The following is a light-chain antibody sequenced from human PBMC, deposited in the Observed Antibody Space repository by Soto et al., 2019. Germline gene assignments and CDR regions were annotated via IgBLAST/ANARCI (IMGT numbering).Light chain of an antibody. V-gene: IGKV3-20*01. CDR2: GAS. CDR3: QQYGGAPYT. CDR1: QTVTSDY. J-gene: IGKJ2*01. Sequence: EIVLTQSPDTLSLSPGEGVTLSCRASQTVTSDYLAWYQQKPGQPPRLLIYGASIGAAGLPDRFSSSGSGTEFTITISRLEHEDFEVYYCQQYGGAPYTFGPGTDLKIK.